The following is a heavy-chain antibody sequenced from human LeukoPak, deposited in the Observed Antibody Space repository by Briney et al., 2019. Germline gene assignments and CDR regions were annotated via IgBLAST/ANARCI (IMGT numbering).Heavy chain of an antibody. CDR1: GFTFSSYG. CDR3: AELGITMIGGV. CDR2: ISSSGSTI. J-gene: IGHJ6*04. D-gene: IGHD3-10*02. V-gene: IGHV3-48*04. Sequence: GGSLRLSCAASGFTFSSYGMNWVRQAPGKGLEWVSYISSSGSTIYYAVSVKGRFTISRDNAKNSLYLQMTSLRAEDTAVYYCAELGITMIGGVWGTGTTVTISS.